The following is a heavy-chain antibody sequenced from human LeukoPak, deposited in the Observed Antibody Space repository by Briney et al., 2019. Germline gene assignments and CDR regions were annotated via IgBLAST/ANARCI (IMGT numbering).Heavy chain of an antibody. CDR2: ISSDGDTI. CDR1: GFNFNIFY. D-gene: IGHD3-16*02. J-gene: IGHJ4*02. Sequence: GGSLRLSCAASGFNFNIFYMSWVRQAPGKGLEWVSYISSDGDTIYYADSVKGRFTISRDNAKNSLYLQMHSLRAEDTAVYYCARAPGLYDYVRASYRYTGKGYYFDYWGQGILVTVSS. CDR3: ARAPGLYDYVRASYRYTGKGYYFDY. V-gene: IGHV3-11*01.